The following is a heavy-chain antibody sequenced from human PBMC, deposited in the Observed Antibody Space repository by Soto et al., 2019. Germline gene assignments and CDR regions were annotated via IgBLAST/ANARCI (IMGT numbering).Heavy chain of an antibody. V-gene: IGHV2-5*02. Sequence: QITLKESGPTLVKPTQTLTLTCTFSGFSLSTSGVGVDWIRQPPGKALEWLALIYWDDDKRYSPSLKSRLTISKDTSKNQVVLTMTNMDPLDTATYYCARGYSSSWYRKPDYFDYWGQGTLVNVSS. D-gene: IGHD6-13*01. CDR1: GFSLSTSGVG. CDR2: IYWDDDK. J-gene: IGHJ4*02. CDR3: ARGYSSSWYRKPDYFDY.